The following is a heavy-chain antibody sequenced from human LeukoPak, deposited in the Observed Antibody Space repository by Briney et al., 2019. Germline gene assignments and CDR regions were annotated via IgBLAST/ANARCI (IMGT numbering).Heavy chain of an antibody. CDR2: IWSDGSTR. V-gene: IGHV3-33*01. Sequence: GGSLRLSCAASGFSFSNYDMHWVRQAPGKGLEWVAVIWSDGSTRYYADSVKGRFTISRDNSKNTLYLQMNSLRAEDTAVYYCARGQPPSYYDMDVWGQGTTVTVSS. D-gene: IGHD6-13*01. CDR1: GFSFSNYD. J-gene: IGHJ6*02. CDR3: ARGQPPSYYDMDV.